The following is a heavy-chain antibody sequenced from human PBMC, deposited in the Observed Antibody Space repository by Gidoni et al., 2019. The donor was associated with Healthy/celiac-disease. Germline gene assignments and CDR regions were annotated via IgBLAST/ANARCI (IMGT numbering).Heavy chain of an antibody. CDR3: TTSSSGWSLIDY. D-gene: IGHD6-19*01. Sequence: EVQLVESGGGLVKPGGSLRLSCAASGFTFSNAWMNWVRQAPGKGLEWVGRIKSKTNGGTTDYAAPVKGRFTISRDDSKNTLYLQMNSLKTEDTAVYYCTTSSSGWSLIDYWGQGTLVTVSS. J-gene: IGHJ4*02. CDR2: IKSKTNGGTT. V-gene: IGHV3-15*07. CDR1: GFTFSNAW.